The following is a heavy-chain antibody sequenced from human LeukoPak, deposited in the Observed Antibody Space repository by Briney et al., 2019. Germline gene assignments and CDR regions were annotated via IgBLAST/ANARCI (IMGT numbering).Heavy chain of an antibody. CDR2: INIDGSST. CDR3: VRDPIHPTIQLWAEFDY. J-gene: IGHJ4*02. V-gene: IGHV3-74*01. CDR1: GFTFSSYW. Sequence: PGGSLRLSCAASGFTFSSYWMHWVRQAPGKGLVWVSRINIDGSSTSYADSVKGRFPILRDNAKNTVYLQMNSLRAEDTAVYYCVRDPIHPTIQLWAEFDYWGQGTLVTVSS. D-gene: IGHD5-18*01.